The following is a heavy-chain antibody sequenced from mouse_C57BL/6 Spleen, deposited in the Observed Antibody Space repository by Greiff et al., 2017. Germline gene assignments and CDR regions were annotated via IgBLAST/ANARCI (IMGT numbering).Heavy chain of an antibody. CDR3: ARDGTTVGHFDV. CDR1: GFTFSDYY. CDR2: INYDGSST. D-gene: IGHD1-1*01. Sequence: EVHLVESEGGLVQPGSSMKLSCTASGFTFSDYYMAWVRQVPEKGLEWVANINYDGSSTYYLDSLKSRFIISRDNAKNILYLQMSSLKSEDTATYYCARDGTTVGHFDVWGTGTTVTVSS. V-gene: IGHV5-16*01. J-gene: IGHJ1*03.